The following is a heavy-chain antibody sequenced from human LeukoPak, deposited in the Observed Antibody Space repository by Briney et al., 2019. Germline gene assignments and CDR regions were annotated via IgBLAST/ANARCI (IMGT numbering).Heavy chain of an antibody. J-gene: IGHJ4*02. D-gene: IGHD2-21*02. CDR2: INHSGST. V-gene: IGHV4-34*01. CDR1: GGSFSGYY. CDR3: ARGGGTAAHQY. Sequence: SETLSLTCAVYGGSFSGYYWSWIRQPPGKGLEWIGEINHSGSTNYNPSLKSRVTISVDTSKNQFSLKLSSVTAADTAVYYCARGGGTAAHQYRGQGTLVTVSS.